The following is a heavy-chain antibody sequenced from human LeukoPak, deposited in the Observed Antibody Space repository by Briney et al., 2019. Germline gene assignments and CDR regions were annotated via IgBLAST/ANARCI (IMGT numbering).Heavy chain of an antibody. V-gene: IGHV3-7*01. CDR2: IKQDGSEK. Sequence: GSLRLSCAASGFTFSSYWMSWVRQAPGKGLEWVANIKQDGSEKYYVDSVKGRFTISRDNAKNSLYLQMNSLRAEDTAVYYCAREGYGDSRGYFDYWGQGTLVTVSS. CDR1: GFTFSSYW. D-gene: IGHD4-17*01. J-gene: IGHJ4*02. CDR3: AREGYGDSRGYFDY.